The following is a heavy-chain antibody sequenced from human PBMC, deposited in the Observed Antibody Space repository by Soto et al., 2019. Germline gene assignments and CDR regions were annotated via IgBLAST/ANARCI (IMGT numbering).Heavy chain of an antibody. CDR3: AKDSSTWWLDAFDI. CDR2: INWNSVIV. J-gene: IGHJ3*02. Sequence: GGSLRLSCAASGFTFDDYAMHWVRQAPGKGLEWVSGINWNSVIVGYADSVKGRFTISRDNAKNYLFLQMNSLRAEDTALYYCAKDSSTWWLDAFDIWGQGTMVTVSS. CDR1: GFTFDDYA. V-gene: IGHV3-9*01. D-gene: IGHD6-13*01.